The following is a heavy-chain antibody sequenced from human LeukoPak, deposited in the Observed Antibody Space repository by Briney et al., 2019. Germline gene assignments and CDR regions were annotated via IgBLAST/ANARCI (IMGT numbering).Heavy chain of an antibody. CDR3: ARESISGHRDFDY. Sequence: PGGSLRLSCAASGFTFSGYSMNWVRQAPGKGLEWLSYISSGSRTIYYADSVKGRFTVSRDNAKNSLYLQMNSLRAEDTVVYYCARESISGHRDFDYWGQGALVTVSS. CDR1: GFTFSGYS. J-gene: IGHJ4*02. D-gene: IGHD1-26*01. CDR2: ISSGSRTI. V-gene: IGHV3-48*01.